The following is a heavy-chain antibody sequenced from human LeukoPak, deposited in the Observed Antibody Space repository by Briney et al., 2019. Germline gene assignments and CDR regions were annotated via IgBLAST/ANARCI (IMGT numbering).Heavy chain of an antibody. CDR3: NSYLIIMTGVVYVDY. CDR2: IKRNSEGGTT. CDR1: GFRFSNAG. D-gene: IGHD3-22*01. V-gene: IGHV3-15*01. J-gene: IGHJ4*02. Sequence: GGSLRLSCAASGFRFSNAGMSWVRQAPGKGLEWIGRIKRNSEGGTTDYAAPVKGRFTISRDESKNMLYLQMNSLKTEDTAVYYCNSYLIIMTGVVYVDYWGQGTLVTVSS.